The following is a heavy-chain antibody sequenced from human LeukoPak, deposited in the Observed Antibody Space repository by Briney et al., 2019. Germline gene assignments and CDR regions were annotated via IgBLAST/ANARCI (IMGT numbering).Heavy chain of an antibody. CDR3: AREASGNYYVFDS. CDR2: ITNSGRST. V-gene: IGHV3-11*04. D-gene: IGHD1-26*01. CDR1: GFSFSNYF. J-gene: IGHJ4*02. Sequence: GGSLRLSCEASGFSFSNYFVSWIRQAQGKGLEWVSYITNSGRSTNYADAVKGRFTISRDNTKKSVYLEMTDLRPEDTAVYYCAREASGNYYVFDSWGQGTRVTVSS.